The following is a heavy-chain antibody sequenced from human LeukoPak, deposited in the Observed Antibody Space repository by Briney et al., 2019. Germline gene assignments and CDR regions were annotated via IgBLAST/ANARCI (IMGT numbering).Heavy chain of an antibody. Sequence: SVKVSCKASGGTFSSYAISWVRQAPGQGLEWMGGIIPIPGTANYAQKFQGRVTITADESTSTAYMELSSLRSEDTAVYHCARLDDYGGTYYFDYWGQGTLVTVSS. CDR1: GGTFSSYA. CDR2: IIPIPGTA. V-gene: IGHV1-69*13. D-gene: IGHD4-23*01. CDR3: ARLDDYGGTYYFDY. J-gene: IGHJ4*02.